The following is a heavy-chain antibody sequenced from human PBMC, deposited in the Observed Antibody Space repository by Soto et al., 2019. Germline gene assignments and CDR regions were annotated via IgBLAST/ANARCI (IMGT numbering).Heavy chain of an antibody. D-gene: IGHD1-1*01. Sequence: QVQLVHSGAEVKKPGASMRISCKTSGYTFTNYYIHWMRQAPAHGLEWMGIIHPNSGSTSCPQKFQGRGSLTRDTSTSTVYMELSSLRSEGTAVYYCARDTNVALTFHSCGMDVLGQGTKVIVSS. CDR3: ARDTNVALTFHSCGMDV. V-gene: IGHV1-46*01. J-gene: IGHJ6*02. CDR1: GYTFTNYY. CDR2: IHPNSGST.